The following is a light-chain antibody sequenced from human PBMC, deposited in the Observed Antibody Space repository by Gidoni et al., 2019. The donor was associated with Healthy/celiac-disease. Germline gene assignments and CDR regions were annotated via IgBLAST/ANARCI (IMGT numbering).Light chain of an antibody. J-gene: IGKJ4*01. Sequence: DIQMTQSPSSLSASVGDSVTLTCQASQDISNELNWYQQKPGKAPKLLIYDSSNLETGVPSRFSGSGSGTDFTFTISSLQPADIATYYCQQYDNLPLTFGGGTKVEIK. CDR2: DSS. V-gene: IGKV1-33*01. CDR1: QDISNE. CDR3: QQYDNLPLT.